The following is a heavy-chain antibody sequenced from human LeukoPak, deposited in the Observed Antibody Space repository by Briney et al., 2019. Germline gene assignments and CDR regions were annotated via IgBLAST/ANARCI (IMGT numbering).Heavy chain of an antibody. CDR3: AVRGGGGSWNIGSYFDY. J-gene: IGHJ4*02. V-gene: IGHV1-69*01. CDR2: IIPIFGTA. Sequence: ASVKVSCKASVCTFSSYAISWVRQAPGQRLEWMGGIIPIFGTANYAQRFQARVTITADESTSKAYMQLSSLRSEDTAVYYCAVRGGGGSWNIGSYFDYWGQGTLVTVSS. D-gene: IGHD2-15*01. CDR1: VCTFSSYA.